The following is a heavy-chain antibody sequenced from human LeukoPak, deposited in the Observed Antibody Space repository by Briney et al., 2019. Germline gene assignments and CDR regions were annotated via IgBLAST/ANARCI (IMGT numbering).Heavy chain of an antibody. CDR2: IYYSGST. J-gene: IGHJ3*02. CDR3: ARGAFGGPSRGGAFDI. V-gene: IGHV4-59*01. D-gene: IGHD3-16*01. Sequence: SETLSLTCAVSGGSMTSYYWSWIRQPPGKGLEWIGYIYYSGSTNYNPSLKSRVTISVDTSKNQFSLKLSSVTAADTAVYYCARGAFGGPSRGGAFDIWGQGTMVTVSS. CDR1: GGSMTSYY.